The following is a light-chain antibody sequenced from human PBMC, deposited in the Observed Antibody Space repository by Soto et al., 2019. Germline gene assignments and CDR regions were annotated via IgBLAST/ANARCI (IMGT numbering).Light chain of an antibody. J-gene: IGLJ3*02. Sequence: QSALTQPRSVSGSPGQSVTISCTGTNSDVGGYNYVSWYQQHPGKAPKVIIYDVSQRPSGVPDRFSGSKSGNTASLTISGLQAEDEANYYCCSYAASYTYWVFGGGTKLTV. CDR3: CSYAASYTYWV. CDR2: DVS. CDR1: NSDVGGYNY. V-gene: IGLV2-11*01.